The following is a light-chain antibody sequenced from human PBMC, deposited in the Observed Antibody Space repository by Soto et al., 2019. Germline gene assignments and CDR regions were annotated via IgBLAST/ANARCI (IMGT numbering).Light chain of an antibody. CDR3: TSYTTSSTYV. V-gene: IGLV2-14*01. J-gene: IGLJ1*01. CDR1: SSDVGGYNY. CDR2: EVS. Sequence: QSVLTQPASVSGSPGQSITISCTGTSSDVGGYNYVSWYQQSPGEAPKLMIYEVSNRPSGVSNRFSGSKSGNTASLTISGLQAEDEADYYCTSYTTSSTYVFGTGTKVTVL.